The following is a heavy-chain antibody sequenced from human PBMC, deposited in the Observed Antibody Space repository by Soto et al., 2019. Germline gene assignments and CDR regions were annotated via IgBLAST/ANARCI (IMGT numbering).Heavy chain of an antibody. Sequence: XSVKVSCKASVYTFTSYGISWVRQATGQGLEWMGWISAYNGNTNYAQKLQGRVTMTTDTSTSTAYMELRSLRSDDTAVYYCARRPMDDFWSGYFASYYYYGMDVWGQGTTVTVSS. D-gene: IGHD3-3*01. CDR3: ARRPMDDFWSGYFASYYYYGMDV. J-gene: IGHJ6*02. CDR2: ISAYNGNT. V-gene: IGHV1-18*01. CDR1: VYTFTSYG.